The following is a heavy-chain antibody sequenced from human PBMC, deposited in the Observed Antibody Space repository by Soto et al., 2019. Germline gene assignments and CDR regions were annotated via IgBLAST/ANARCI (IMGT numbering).Heavy chain of an antibody. J-gene: IGHJ4*02. V-gene: IGHV2-5*02. CDR2: IYWDDSK. CDR1: GFSLSTSGVG. CDR3: AHKGPEDWPLDY. D-gene: IGHD3-9*01. Sequence: QITLKESGPTLVRPTQTLTLTCAFSGFSLSTSGVGVGWIRQPPGKALEWLAVIYWDDSKHYSPSLRSRLTITKDTSKNQVVLTMTNMDPMDPGTYYCAHKGPEDWPLDYWGQGTLVTVSP.